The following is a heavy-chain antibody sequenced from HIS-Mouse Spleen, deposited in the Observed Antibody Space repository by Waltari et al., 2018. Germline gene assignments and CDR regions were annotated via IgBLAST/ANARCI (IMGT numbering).Heavy chain of an antibody. V-gene: IGHV3-30*04. CDR1: GFTFSSYA. Sequence: QVQLVESGGGVVQPGRSLRLSCAASGFTFSSYAMHWVRQAPGKGLEWVAVISYDGSNKYYADSGKGLLTISRDNSENQLYRQMIGLRAEDTAVYYCARGFSPPMVRGVDAGDIWGQGTMVTVSS. D-gene: IGHD3-10*01. J-gene: IGHJ3*02. CDR3: ARGFSPPMVRGVDAGDI. CDR2: ISYDGSNK.